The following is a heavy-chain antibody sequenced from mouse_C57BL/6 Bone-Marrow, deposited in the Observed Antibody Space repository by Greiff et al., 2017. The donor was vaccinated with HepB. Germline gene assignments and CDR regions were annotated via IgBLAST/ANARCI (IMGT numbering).Heavy chain of an antibody. CDR2: ISSGGSYT. D-gene: IGHD3-2*02. CDR3: ARLDSAGYVDY. Sequence: EVMLVESGGDLVKPGGSLKLSCAASGFTFSSYGMSWVRQTPDKRLEWVATISSGGSYTYYPDSVKGRFTISRDNAKNTLYLQMSSLKSEDTAMYYCARLDSAGYVDYGGRGTTLTVSS. J-gene: IGHJ2*01. V-gene: IGHV5-6*01. CDR1: GFTFSSYG.